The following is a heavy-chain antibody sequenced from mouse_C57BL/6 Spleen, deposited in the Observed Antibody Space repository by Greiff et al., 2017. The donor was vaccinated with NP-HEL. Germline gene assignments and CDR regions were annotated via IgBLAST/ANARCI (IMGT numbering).Heavy chain of an antibody. CDR1: GYTFTSYG. Sequence: VQLKESGAELARPGASVKLSCKASGYTFTSYGISWVKQRTGQGLEWIGEIYPRSGNTYYNEKFKGKATLTADKSSSTAYMELRSLTSEDSAVYFCAREAHAQGYAMDYWGQGTSVTVSS. J-gene: IGHJ4*01. D-gene: IGHD3-2*02. V-gene: IGHV1-81*01. CDR3: AREAHAQGYAMDY. CDR2: IYPRSGNT.